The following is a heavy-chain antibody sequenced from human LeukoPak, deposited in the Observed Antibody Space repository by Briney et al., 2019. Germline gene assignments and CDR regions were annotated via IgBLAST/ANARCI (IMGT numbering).Heavy chain of an antibody. CDR3: ARDRRYYVSGGKDGFDI. D-gene: IGHD3-10*01. CDR1: GYNFASHT. Sequence: ASVKVSCKASGYNFASHTIHWVRQVPGQSLEWMGWINAGNGNTKDSQKFQGRVTTSRDTSASTAYMELSSLRSEDTAVFYCARDRRYYVSGGKDGFDIWGQGTMVTVSS. CDR2: INAGNGNT. J-gene: IGHJ3*02. V-gene: IGHV1-3*01.